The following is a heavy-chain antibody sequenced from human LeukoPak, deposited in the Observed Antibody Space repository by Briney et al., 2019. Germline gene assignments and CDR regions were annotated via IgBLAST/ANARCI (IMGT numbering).Heavy chain of an antibody. D-gene: IGHD4-23*01. CDR2: IYTSGST. V-gene: IGHV4-4*07. Sequence: SETLSLTCTVSGGSISSYYWSWIRQPAGKGLEWIGRIYTSGSTNYNPSLKGRVTMSVDTSKNQFSLKLSSVTDADTAVYYCARDIYGGNSYYFDYWGQGTLVTVSS. CDR1: GGSISSYY. J-gene: IGHJ4*02. CDR3: ARDIYGGNSYYFDY.